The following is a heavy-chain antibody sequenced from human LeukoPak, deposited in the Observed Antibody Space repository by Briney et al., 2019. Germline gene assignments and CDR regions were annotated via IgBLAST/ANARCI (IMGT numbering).Heavy chain of an antibody. J-gene: IGHJ4*02. D-gene: IGHD2-8*01. V-gene: IGHV4-31*03. Sequence: PSQTLSLTCTVSGGSISSGGYYWSWIRQHPGKGLEWIGYIYYSGSTYYNPSLRSRVTISVDTSKNQFSLKLSSVTAADTAVYYRARGVGLRYDYWGQGTLVTVSS. CDR2: IYYSGST. CDR3: ARGVGLRYDY. CDR1: GGSISSGGYY.